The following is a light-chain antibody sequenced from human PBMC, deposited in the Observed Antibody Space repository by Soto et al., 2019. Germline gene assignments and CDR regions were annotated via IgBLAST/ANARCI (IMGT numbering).Light chain of an antibody. V-gene: IGLV3-9*01. CDR2: RDS. CDR3: QVWDSSPVV. J-gene: IGLJ2*01. CDR1: NIGSKN. Sequence: SYELTQPLSVSVALGQTARITCGANNIGSKNVHWYQQKPGQAPVLVIYRDSKRPSGIPERVSGSNSGKTATLTISSAQAGDEADYYCQVWDSSPVVFGGGTKLTVL.